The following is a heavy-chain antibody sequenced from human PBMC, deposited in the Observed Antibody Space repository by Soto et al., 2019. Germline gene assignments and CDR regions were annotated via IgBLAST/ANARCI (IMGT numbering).Heavy chain of an antibody. Sequence: EVQLVESGEGLVQPGGSLRLSCAASGFTFSSYAMHWVRQAPGKGLEYVSAISSNGGSTYYADSVKGRFTISRDNSKNTLYLQMGSLRAEDMAVYYCARSGDPWIWGSNWFDPWGQGTLVTVSS. CDR3: ARSGDPWIWGSNWFDP. CDR2: ISSNGGST. J-gene: IGHJ5*02. V-gene: IGHV3-64*02. D-gene: IGHD5-12*01. CDR1: GFTFSSYA.